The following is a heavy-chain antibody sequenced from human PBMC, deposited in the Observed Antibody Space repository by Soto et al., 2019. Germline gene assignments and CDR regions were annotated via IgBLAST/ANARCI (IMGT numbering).Heavy chain of an antibody. CDR3: ARSNYDSSGYGFYFDY. CDR1: GGSISSGGYS. Sequence: SETLSLTCAVSGGSISSGGYSWSWIRQPPGKGLEWIGYIYHSGSTYYNPSLKSRVTISVDTSKNQFSLKLSSVTAADTAVYYCARSNYDSSGYGFYFDYWGQGTLVTVSS. V-gene: IGHV4-30-2*02. D-gene: IGHD3-22*01. J-gene: IGHJ4*02. CDR2: IYHSGST.